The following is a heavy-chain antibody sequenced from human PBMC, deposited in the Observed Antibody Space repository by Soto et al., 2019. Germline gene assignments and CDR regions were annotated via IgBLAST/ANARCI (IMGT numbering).Heavy chain of an antibody. Sequence: QVQLVESGGGVVQPGRSLRLSCAASGFTFSNYGMHWVRQAPGKGLEWVAVIWYDGSKKYYADSVKGRFTISRDNSKNTLYLQMNSLRVEDTAVYYCAKDRVESGLGEIDYWGQGTLVTVSS. J-gene: IGHJ4*02. CDR3: AKDRVESGLGEIDY. CDR2: IWYDGSKK. D-gene: IGHD3-16*01. V-gene: IGHV3-33*03. CDR1: GFTFSNYG.